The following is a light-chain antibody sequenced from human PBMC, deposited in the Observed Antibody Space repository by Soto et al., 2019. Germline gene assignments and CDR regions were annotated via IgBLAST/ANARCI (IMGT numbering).Light chain of an antibody. CDR2: SGS. CDR1: QSVYANY. Sequence: EIVLTQSPGTLSSSPGERATLSCRASQSVYANYLAWYQQKPGQPPRLLIYSGSDRAIGIPDRFSGTGSGTDFTLTISRLEPEDFAVYYCQQYGRSSTFGQGTKLEIK. V-gene: IGKV3-20*01. CDR3: QQYGRSST. J-gene: IGKJ2*01.